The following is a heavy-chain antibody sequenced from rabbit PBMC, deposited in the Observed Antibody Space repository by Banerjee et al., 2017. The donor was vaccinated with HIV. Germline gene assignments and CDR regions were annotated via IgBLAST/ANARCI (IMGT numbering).Heavy chain of an antibody. CDR2: IYLLTGST. Sequence: QSLEESGGGLVKPEGSLTLTCKASGFDLSGGYDMCWVRQAPGKGLESIACIYLLTGSTWYATWAKGRFTISKTSSTTVTLQMTSLTVADTASYFCARWYCDVGYXNLXGQGTLVXV. CDR1: GFDLSGGYD. V-gene: IGHV1S40*01. D-gene: IGHD2-1*01. J-gene: IGHJ4*01. CDR3: ARWYCDVGYXNL.